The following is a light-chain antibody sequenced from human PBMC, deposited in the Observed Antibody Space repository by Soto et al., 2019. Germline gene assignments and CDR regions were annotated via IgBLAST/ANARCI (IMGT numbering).Light chain of an antibody. CDR2: EVS. CDR3: SSYAGNNIFYV. Sequence: QSVLAQPPSASGSPGHSVTISCAGTSNDVGGYNFVSWYQQHPGKAPKLIIFEVSKRPSGVPDRFSGSKFGNTASLTVSGLQAEDEADYYCSSYAGNNIFYVFGTGTKVTVL. V-gene: IGLV2-8*01. CDR1: SNDVGGYNF. J-gene: IGLJ1*01.